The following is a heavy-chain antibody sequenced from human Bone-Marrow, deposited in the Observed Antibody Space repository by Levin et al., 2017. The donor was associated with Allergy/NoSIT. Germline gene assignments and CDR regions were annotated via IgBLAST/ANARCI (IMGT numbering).Heavy chain of an antibody. Sequence: SGGSLRLSCAASGFTFSSYAMHWVRQAPGKGLEWVAVISYDGSNKYYADSVKGRFTISRDNSKNTLYLQMNSLRAEDTAVYYCARAPPVAPGAVFDIWGQGTMVTVSS. CDR2: ISYDGSNK. V-gene: IGHV3-30*04. CDR1: GFTFSSYA. J-gene: IGHJ3*02. CDR3: ARAPPVAPGAVFDI. D-gene: IGHD2-15*01.